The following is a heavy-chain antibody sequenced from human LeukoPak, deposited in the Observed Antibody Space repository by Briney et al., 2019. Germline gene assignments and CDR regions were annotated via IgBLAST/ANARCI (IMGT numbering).Heavy chain of an antibody. Sequence: SETLSLTCTVSGGSISSGGYYWSWIRQYPGKGLEWIGYIYYSGSTYYNPSLKSRVTISVDTSKNQFSLKLSSVTAADTAVYYCARYDYGDYRIDPWGQGTLVTASS. CDR3: ARYDYGDYRIDP. CDR1: GGSISSGGYY. J-gene: IGHJ5*02. CDR2: IYYSGST. V-gene: IGHV4-31*03. D-gene: IGHD4-17*01.